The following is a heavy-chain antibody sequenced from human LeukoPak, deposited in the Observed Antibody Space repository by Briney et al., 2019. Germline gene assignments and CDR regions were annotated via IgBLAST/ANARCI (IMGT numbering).Heavy chain of an antibody. CDR1: GYSFTTYW. J-gene: IGHJ4*02. D-gene: IGHD3-16*01. V-gene: IGHV5-51*01. CDR3: ARALRTGQGDYVPVL. CDR2: IYPGDSDT. Sequence: GESLKISCKGSGYSFTTYWIGWVRQMSGKGLEWMGIIYPGDSDTRYSPSFQGQVTISADKSIGTTYLQWSSLKASDTAIYYCARALRTGQGDYVPVLWGQGTLVTVSS.